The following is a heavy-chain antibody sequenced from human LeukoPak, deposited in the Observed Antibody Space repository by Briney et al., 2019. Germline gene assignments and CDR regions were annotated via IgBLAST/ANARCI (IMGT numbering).Heavy chain of an antibody. D-gene: IGHD6-13*01. CDR3: ARRPGQQHYFDY. Sequence: KPSETLSLTCTVSGVSISSYYWSWIRQPPGKGLEWIGYIYYSGSPNYSPSLKSRVTISVDTSKNQFSLKLSSVTAADTAVYYCARRPGQQHYFDYWGQGTLVTVST. CDR1: GVSISSYY. CDR2: IYYSGSP. J-gene: IGHJ4*02. V-gene: IGHV4-59*08.